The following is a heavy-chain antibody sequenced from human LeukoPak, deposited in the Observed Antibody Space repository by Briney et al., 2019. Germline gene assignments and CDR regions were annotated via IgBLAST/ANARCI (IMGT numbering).Heavy chain of an antibody. D-gene: IGHD6-13*01. CDR3: TTDGFGDSSSWYFLRSPRMDY. CDR2: IKSKTDGGTT. Sequence: GGSLRLSCAASGFTFSNAWMSWVRQAPGKGLEWVGRIKSKTDGGTTDYAAPVKGRFTISRDDSKNTLYLQMNSLKTEDTAVYYCTTDGFGDSSSWYFLRSPRMDYWGQGTLVTVSS. J-gene: IGHJ4*02. CDR1: GFTFSNAW. V-gene: IGHV3-15*01.